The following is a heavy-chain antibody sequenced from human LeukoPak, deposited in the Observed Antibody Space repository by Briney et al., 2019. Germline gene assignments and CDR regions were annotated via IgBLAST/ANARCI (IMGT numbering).Heavy chain of an antibody. V-gene: IGHV1-46*01. CDR1: GYTFTSYY. Sequence: ASVKVSCKASGYTFTSYYMHWVRQAPGQGLEWMGLINPTGGSTGYAQKFQGRVTITRNTSISTAYMELSSLRSEDTAVYYCARGSVQWLVTPLGYWGQGILVTVSS. D-gene: IGHD6-19*01. CDR2: INPTGGST. CDR3: ARGSVQWLVTPLGY. J-gene: IGHJ4*02.